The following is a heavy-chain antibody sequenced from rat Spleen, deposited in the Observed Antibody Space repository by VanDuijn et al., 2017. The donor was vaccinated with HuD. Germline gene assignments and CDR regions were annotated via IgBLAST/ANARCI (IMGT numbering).Heavy chain of an antibody. Sequence: EVQLVESDGGLVQPGRSLKLSCAASGFTFSDYYMAWFRQAPTKGLEWVATISYDGSSTYYRDSVKGRFTISRDNAKSTLYLQMDSLRSEDTATYYCASYYPLVMDAWGQGASVTVSS. D-gene: IGHD1-4*01. J-gene: IGHJ4*01. CDR3: ASYYPLVMDA. V-gene: IGHV5-29*01. CDR1: GFTFSDYY. CDR2: ISYDGSST.